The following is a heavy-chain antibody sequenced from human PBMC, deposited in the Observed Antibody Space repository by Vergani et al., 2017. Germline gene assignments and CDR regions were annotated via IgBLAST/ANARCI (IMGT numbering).Heavy chain of an antibody. D-gene: IGHD2-2*01. CDR2: IKQDGSEK. J-gene: IGHJ3*01. Sequence: EVQLVESGGGLVQPGGSLRLSCAASGFTFSSYWMSWVRQAPGKGLEWVANIKQDGSEKYYVDSVKGRFTISRDNAKNSLYLQMNSLRAEDTAVYYCAKGGFCTSASCQDAFDVWGRGTQVIVSS. CDR1: GFTFSSYW. CDR3: AKGGFCTSASCQDAFDV. V-gene: IGHV3-7*01.